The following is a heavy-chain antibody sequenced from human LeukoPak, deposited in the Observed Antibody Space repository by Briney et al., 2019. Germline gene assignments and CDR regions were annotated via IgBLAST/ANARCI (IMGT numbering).Heavy chain of an antibody. J-gene: IGHJ1*01. CDR1: GGSISSSSYY. V-gene: IGHV4-39*07. CDR3: ARTASEYSISWID. D-gene: IGHD6-13*01. Sequence: SETLSLTCTVSGGSISSSSYYWGWIRQPPGKGLEWIGSIYYSGSTYYNPSLKSRVTISVDTSKNQFSLKLSSVTAADTAVYYCARTASEYSISWIDWGQGTLVTVSS. CDR2: IYYSGST.